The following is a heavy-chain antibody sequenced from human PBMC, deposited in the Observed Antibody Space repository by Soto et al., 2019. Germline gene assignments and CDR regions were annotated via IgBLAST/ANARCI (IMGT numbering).Heavy chain of an antibody. D-gene: IGHD2-21*01. CDR3: ARAVVSATLKWFDP. Sequence: PSETLSLTCTVSGASISSTGYYWSWIRHHPGKGLEWVGYIEDNGSTDYSPSLGSRVMISRDTSENHFSLILNSVTVADTAIYFCARAVVSATLKWFDPWGQGTLVTVSS. V-gene: IGHV4-31*03. J-gene: IGHJ5*02. CDR1: GASISSTGYY. CDR2: IEDNGST.